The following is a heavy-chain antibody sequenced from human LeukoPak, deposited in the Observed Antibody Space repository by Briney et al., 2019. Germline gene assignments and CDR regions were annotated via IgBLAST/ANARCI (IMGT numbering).Heavy chain of an antibody. CDR2: IYHSGST. CDR3: ARSSSSWIFDY. D-gene: IGHD6-13*01. CDR1: GGSISSSNW. Sequence: SETLSLTCAVSGGSISSSNWWSWVRPPPGKGLEWIGEIYHSGSTNYNPSLKSRVTISVDKSKNQFSLKLTSVTAADTAVYYCARSSSSWIFDYWGQGTQVTVSS. J-gene: IGHJ4*02. V-gene: IGHV4-4*02.